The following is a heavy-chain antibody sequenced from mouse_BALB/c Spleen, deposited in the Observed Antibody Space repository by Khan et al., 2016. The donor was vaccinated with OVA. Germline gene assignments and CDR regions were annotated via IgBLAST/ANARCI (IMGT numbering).Heavy chain of an antibody. CDR3: ARNQGGYDGSSAGFAY. D-gene: IGHD1-1*01. V-gene: IGHV2-4-1*01. CDR1: GFSLTNYG. CDR2: IWSGGST. J-gene: IGHJ3*01. Sequence: QVQLKESGPGLVQPSQSLSITCTVSGFSLTNYGIHWVRQSPGKSLEWLGVIWSGGSTDYNAAFVSRLSIRKGNSTSHASFKLISLQADDTAIYYCARNQGGYDGSSAGFAYWGQGTLVTVSA.